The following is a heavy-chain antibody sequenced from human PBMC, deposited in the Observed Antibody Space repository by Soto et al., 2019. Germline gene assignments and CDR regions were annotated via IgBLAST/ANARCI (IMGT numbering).Heavy chain of an antibody. CDR2: INPNSGGT. CDR1: GYTFTGYY. V-gene: IGHV1-2*04. D-gene: IGHD2-15*01. Sequence: ASVKVSCKASGYTFTGYYMHWVRQAPGQGLEWMGWINPNSGGTNYAQKFQGWVTMTRDTSISTAYMELSRLRSDGTAVYYCARAAVVVASTYYYYGIDVWGQGTTVTVSS. J-gene: IGHJ6*02. CDR3: ARAAVVVASTYYYYGIDV.